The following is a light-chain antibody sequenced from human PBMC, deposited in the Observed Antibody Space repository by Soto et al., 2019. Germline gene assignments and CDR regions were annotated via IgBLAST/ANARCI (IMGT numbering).Light chain of an antibody. CDR2: GAS. Sequence: DIQMTQSPSSLSASVGDRVTIRCRASQGIRNELGWYQQKPGKAPKRLIYGASSLQSGVPSRFSGRGSGTVFTLTIISLQPEDFATYYCLQHNSFPLTVGGGTKVDIK. J-gene: IGKJ4*01. CDR1: QGIRNE. V-gene: IGKV1-17*01. CDR3: LQHNSFPLT.